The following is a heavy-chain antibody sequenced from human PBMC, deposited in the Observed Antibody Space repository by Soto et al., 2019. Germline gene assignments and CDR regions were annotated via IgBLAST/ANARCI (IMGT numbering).Heavy chain of an antibody. V-gene: IGHV3-23*01. J-gene: IGHJ6*03. Sequence: GGSLRLSCAASGFTYSSYAMSWVRQARGKGLEWVSAISGSGGSTYYADSVKGRFTISRDNSKNTLYLQMNSLRAEDTAVYYCAKDPAPYCSSTSCYPEVGYYYYYMDVWGKGTTVTVSS. CDR2: ISGSGGST. CDR1: GFTYSSYA. CDR3: AKDPAPYCSSTSCYPEVGYYYYYMDV. D-gene: IGHD2-2*01.